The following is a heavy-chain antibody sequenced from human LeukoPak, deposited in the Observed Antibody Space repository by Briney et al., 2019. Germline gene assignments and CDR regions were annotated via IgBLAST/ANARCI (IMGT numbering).Heavy chain of an antibody. CDR2: IFHSETT. D-gene: IGHD6-19*01. CDR1: GGSISSYY. V-gene: IGHV4-59*01. J-gene: IGHJ4*02. CDR3: AGGLKWLSFDS. Sequence: SETLSLTCTVAGGSISSYYRSCIRQPPGKGLDGIGYIFHSETTNYNPSLKSRVTISIDTSKNQFSLKLSAVTAGDTAVYYCAGGLKWLSFDSWGQGTLVTVSS.